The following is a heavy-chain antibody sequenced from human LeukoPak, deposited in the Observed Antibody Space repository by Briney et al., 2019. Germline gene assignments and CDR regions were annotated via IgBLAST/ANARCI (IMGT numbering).Heavy chain of an antibody. D-gene: IGHD3-16*02. V-gene: IGHV1-2*02. CDR3: ARDRYSGPTGENWFDP. Sequence: ASVKVSCKASGYTFTGYYMHWVRQAPGQGLEWMGWTNPNSGGTNYAQKFQGRVTMTRDTSISTAYMELSRLRSDDTAVYYCARDRYSGPTGENWFDPWGQGTLVTVSS. CDR2: TNPNSGGT. J-gene: IGHJ5*02. CDR1: GYTFTGYY.